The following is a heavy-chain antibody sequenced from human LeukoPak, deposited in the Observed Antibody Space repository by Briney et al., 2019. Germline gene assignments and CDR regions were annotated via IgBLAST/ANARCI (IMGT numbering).Heavy chain of an antibody. D-gene: IGHD3-10*01. CDR3: AKGYGSGSYLADY. V-gene: IGHV3-23*01. CDR1: GFTFSSYA. J-gene: IGHJ4*02. CDR2: ISGSGGST. Sequence: PGGSLRLSCAASGFTFSSYAMNWVRQAPGKGLEWVSAISGSGGSTCYADSVKGRFTISRDNSKNTLYLQMNSLRAEDTAVYYCAKGYGSGSYLADYWGQGTLVTVSS.